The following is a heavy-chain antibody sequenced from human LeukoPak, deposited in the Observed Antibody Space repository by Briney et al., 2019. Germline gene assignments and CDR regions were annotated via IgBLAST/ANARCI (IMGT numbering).Heavy chain of an antibody. V-gene: IGHV1-2*02. D-gene: IGHD2-2*01. J-gene: IGHJ5*02. CDR2: INPNTGGT. CDR3: ARDRRYCSSTSCFTKNWFDP. Sequence: ASVKVSCKASGYTFTAYYMHWVRQAPGQGLEWMGWINPNTGGTNYAQKFQGRVTMTRDTSISTAYMELSRLRSDDTAVYYCARDRRYCSSTSCFTKNWFDPWGQGTLVTVSS. CDR1: GYTFTAYY.